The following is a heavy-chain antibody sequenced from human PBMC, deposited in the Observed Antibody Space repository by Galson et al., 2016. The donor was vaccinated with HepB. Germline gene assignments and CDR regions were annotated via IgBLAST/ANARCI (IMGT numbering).Heavy chain of an antibody. CDR1: GFTFSNYY. V-gene: IGHV3-11*06. J-gene: IGHJ6*02. Sequence: SLRLSCAASGFTFSNYYMSWIRQSPGKRLEWVSYISNSGSYTKYADSVKGRFTISRDNAKNSLSLQMNSLRDEDTAVYYCARVCRRGSTSCYLYYYGMDVWGQGTTVTVSS. D-gene: IGHD2-2*01. CDR2: ISNSGSYT. CDR3: ARVCRRGSTSCYLYYYGMDV.